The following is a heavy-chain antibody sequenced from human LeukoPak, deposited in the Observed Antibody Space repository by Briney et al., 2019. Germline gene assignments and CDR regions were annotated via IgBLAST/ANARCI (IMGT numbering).Heavy chain of an antibody. CDR2: IDYSGGST. CDR3: AKVPYSDYGSGRPPFMDV. J-gene: IGHJ6*02. CDR1: GFTFSNYA. D-gene: IGHD3-10*01. V-gene: IGHV3-23*01. Sequence: GGSLRLSCAASGFTFSNYAMSWGRQAPGKGLEWVSTIDYSGGSTYYAASVKGRFTIPRDNSKNTLYMQMNSLRAEDTAIYYCAKVPYSDYGSGRPPFMDVWGQGTTVAVS.